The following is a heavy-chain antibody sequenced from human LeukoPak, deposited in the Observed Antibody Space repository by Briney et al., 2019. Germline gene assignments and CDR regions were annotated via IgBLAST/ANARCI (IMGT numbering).Heavy chain of an antibody. Sequence: GGSLRLSCAASGFTYSTYRMSWVRQAPGKGLEWVANIKQDGSEKHYVDSVKGRFTISRDNAKNSLYLQMSSLRAEDTAVYYCTRVEETATTAAIIRKYSYYYYYMDVWGKGNTVTVSS. CDR1: GFTYSTYR. D-gene: IGHD4-11*01. J-gene: IGHJ6*03. CDR3: TRVEETATTAAIIRKYSYYYYYMDV. V-gene: IGHV3-7*01. CDR2: IKQDGSEK.